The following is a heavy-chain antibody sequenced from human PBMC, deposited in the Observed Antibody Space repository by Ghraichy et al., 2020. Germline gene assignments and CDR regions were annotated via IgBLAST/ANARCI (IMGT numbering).Heavy chain of an antibody. CDR3: ARHGKYCSGGSCYSRYNWFDP. J-gene: IGHJ5*02. D-gene: IGHD2-15*01. Sequence: SETLSLTCTVSGGSISSYYWSWIRQPPGKGLEWIGYIYTSGSTNYNPSLKSRVTISVDTSKNQFSLKLSSVTAADTAVYYCARHGKYCSGGSCYSRYNWFDPWGQGTLVTVSS. CDR1: GGSISSYY. V-gene: IGHV4-4*09. CDR2: IYTSGST.